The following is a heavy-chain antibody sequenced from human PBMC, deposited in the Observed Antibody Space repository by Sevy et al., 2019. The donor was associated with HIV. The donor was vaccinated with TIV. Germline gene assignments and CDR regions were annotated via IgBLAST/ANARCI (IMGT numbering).Heavy chain of an antibody. CDR2: ISSSGTTI. J-gene: IGHJ5*02. Sequence: GGSLRLSCEASGFTFSSYEMNWVRQAQGKGLEWVSYISSSGTTIKYADSVKGRFIISRDNAKNSLYMQMNSLRAEDTAVYYCARVDANYDKGFDPWGQGTLVTVSS. CDR1: GFTFSSYE. V-gene: IGHV3-48*03. D-gene: IGHD3-22*01. CDR3: ARVDANYDKGFDP.